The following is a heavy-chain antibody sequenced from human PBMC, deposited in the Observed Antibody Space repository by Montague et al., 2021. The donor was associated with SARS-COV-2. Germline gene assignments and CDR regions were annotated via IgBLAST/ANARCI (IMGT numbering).Heavy chain of an antibody. J-gene: IGHJ6*02. V-gene: IGHV4-59*08. Sequence: SETLSLTCSVSGGSLSTYYWSWIRQPPGEGLEWAGYIDDSGTTRYNPSLRGRATISLDLSKNQFSLDLNSVTAADTAVYYCARNAYNHYGLDVWGQGTTVTVSS. CDR2: IDDSGTT. CDR3: ARNAYNHYGLDV. CDR1: GGSLSTYY.